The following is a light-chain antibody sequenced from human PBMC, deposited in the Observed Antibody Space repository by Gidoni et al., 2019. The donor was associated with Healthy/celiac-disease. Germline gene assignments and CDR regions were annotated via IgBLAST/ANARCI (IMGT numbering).Light chain of an antibody. CDR1: QSVSSY. Sequence: EIVFTQSPATLSLSPGERATLSCRASQSVSSYLAWYQQKPGQAPRLLIYDSSNRATCIPARFSGSGSGTDFTLTISSLEPEDFAVYYCQQRSHWPALTFGGGTKVEIK. V-gene: IGKV3-11*01. CDR3: QQRSHWPALT. CDR2: DSS. J-gene: IGKJ4*01.